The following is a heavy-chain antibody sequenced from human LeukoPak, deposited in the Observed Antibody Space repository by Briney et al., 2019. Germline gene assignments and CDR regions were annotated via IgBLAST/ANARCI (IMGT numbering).Heavy chain of an antibody. Sequence: PSETLSLTCAVYGGSFSGYYWSWIRQPPGKGLEWIGEINHSGSTNYNPSLKSRVTMSVDTSKNQFSLKLSSVTAADTAVYYCAREREGYYDSSGADAFDIWGQGTMVTVSS. J-gene: IGHJ3*02. CDR2: INHSGST. CDR3: AREREGYYDSSGADAFDI. D-gene: IGHD3-22*01. CDR1: GGSFSGYY. V-gene: IGHV4-34*01.